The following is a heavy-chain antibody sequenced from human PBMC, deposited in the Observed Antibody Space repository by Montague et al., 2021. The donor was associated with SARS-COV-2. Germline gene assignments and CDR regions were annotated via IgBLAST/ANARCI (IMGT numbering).Heavy chain of an antibody. CDR2: INRDGSER. Sequence: SLRLYCAASKFTFSDYWMSWVRQAPGKGLEWLANINRDGSERYYVDSAKGRFTISRDNAKNSLYLQMNSLSAEDTAVYYCARDEGYTYYDFWSGYFVYWGQGTLITVSS. J-gene: IGHJ4*02. CDR1: KFTFSDYW. D-gene: IGHD3-3*01. V-gene: IGHV3-7*03. CDR3: ARDEGYTYYDFWSGYFVY.